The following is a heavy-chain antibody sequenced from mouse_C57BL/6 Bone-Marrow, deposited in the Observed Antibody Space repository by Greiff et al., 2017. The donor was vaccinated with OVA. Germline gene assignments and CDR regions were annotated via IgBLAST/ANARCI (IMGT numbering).Heavy chain of an antibody. J-gene: IGHJ4*01. D-gene: IGHD4-1*01. V-gene: IGHV5-12*01. CDR3: ARHRRKLGLAMDY. CDR1: GFTFSDYY. CDR2: ISNGGGSN. Sequence: EVKLQESGGGLVQPGGSLKLSCAASGFTFSDYYMYWVRQTPEKRLEWVAYISNGGGSNYYPDTVKGRFTISRDNAKNTLYLQMSRLKSENTAMYDCARHRRKLGLAMDYGCQGTAVSVTA.